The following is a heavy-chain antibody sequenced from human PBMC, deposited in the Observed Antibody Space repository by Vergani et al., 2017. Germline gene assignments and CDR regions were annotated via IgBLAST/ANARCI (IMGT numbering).Heavy chain of an antibody. CDR2: IFYSGTT. CDR1: GGSISSGDHC. V-gene: IGHV4-31*11. CDR3: ARVGTQGPATSHFYYMDV. Sequence: QVQLQESGPGVVKPSQTLSLTCAVSGGSISSGDHCWTWIRQRPGKGLEWIGYIFYSGTTYDNPSLRSRLTISVDTSQNQFSLKLRSVTAADTAVYYCARVGTQGPATSHFYYMDVWGKGTTVVVSS. D-gene: IGHD6-25*01. J-gene: IGHJ6*03.